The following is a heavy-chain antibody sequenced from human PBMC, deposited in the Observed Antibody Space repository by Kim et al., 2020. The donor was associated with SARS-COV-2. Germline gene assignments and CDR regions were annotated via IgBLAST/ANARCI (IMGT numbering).Heavy chain of an antibody. Sequence: GGSLRLSCAASGFTFSSYSMNWVRQAPGKGLEWVSSISSSSSYIYYADSVKGRFTISRDNAKNSLYLQMNSLRAEDTAVYYCARAEPSDWNLKHYYYYGMDVWGQGTTVTVSS. CDR1: GFTFSSYS. V-gene: IGHV3-21*01. CDR2: ISSSSSYI. J-gene: IGHJ6*02. CDR3: ARAEPSDWNLKHYYYYGMDV. D-gene: IGHD1-1*01.